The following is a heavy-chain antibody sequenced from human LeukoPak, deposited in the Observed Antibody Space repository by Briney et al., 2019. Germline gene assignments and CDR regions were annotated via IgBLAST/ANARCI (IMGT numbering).Heavy chain of an antibody. CDR1: GYSFTSYW. D-gene: IGHD3-22*01. J-gene: IGHJ4*02. CDR2: IYPGDSDT. V-gene: IGHV5-51*01. Sequence: GESLQISCKGSGYSFTSYWIGWVRQLPGKGLEWMGIIYPGDSDTRYSPSFQGQVTISADKSISTAYLQWSSLKASDTAMYYCARPGKNYYDSSGYYFDYWGQGTLVTVSS. CDR3: ARPGKNYYDSSGYYFDY.